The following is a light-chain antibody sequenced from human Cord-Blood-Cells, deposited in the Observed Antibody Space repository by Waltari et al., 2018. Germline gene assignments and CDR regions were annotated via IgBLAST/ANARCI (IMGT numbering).Light chain of an antibody. CDR3: QQSYSTSIT. CDR1: QSISSY. J-gene: IGKJ5*01. Sequence: DIQMTQSPSSLSASVGDRVTITCRASQSISSYLNWYQQKPGKAPQLLIYAASSLQSGVPERFSGSGSGTDFTLTISSLQPEDFATYYCQQSYSTSITFGQGTRLEIK. V-gene: IGKV1-39*01. CDR2: AAS.